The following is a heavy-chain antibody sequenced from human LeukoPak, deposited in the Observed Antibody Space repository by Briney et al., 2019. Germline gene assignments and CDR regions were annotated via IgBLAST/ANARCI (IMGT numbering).Heavy chain of an antibody. Sequence: SETLSLTCAVYGGSFSGYYWSWIRQPPGKGLEWIGEINHSGSTNYNPSLKSRVTISVDTSKNQFSLKLSSVTAADTAVYYCARRGGYYYGSGSYRNWFDPWGQGILVTVSS. V-gene: IGHV4-34*01. CDR3: ARRGGYYYGSGSYRNWFDP. J-gene: IGHJ5*02. D-gene: IGHD3-10*01. CDR2: INHSGST. CDR1: GGSFSGYY.